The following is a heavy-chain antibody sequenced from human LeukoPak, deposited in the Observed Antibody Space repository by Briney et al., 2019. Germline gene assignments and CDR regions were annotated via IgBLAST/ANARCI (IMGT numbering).Heavy chain of an antibody. CDR3: ARGLGSSSFNWFDP. V-gene: IGHV4-61*02. Sequence: SETLSLTCTVSGGSISSGSYYWSWIRQPAGKGLEWIGRIYTSGSTDYNPSLKSRVTISADTSKNQFSLKLSSVTAADTAVYYCARGLGSSSFNWFDPWGQGTLVTVSS. J-gene: IGHJ5*02. CDR2: IYTSGST. CDR1: GGSISSGSYY. D-gene: IGHD6-6*01.